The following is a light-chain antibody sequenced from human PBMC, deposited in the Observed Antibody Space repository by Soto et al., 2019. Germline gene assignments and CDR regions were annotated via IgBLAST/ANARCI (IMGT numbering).Light chain of an antibody. CDR2: YDS. Sequence: SYVLTQQPSVSGAPGKAARITCGGNNIGSKSVQWYQQKPGQAPVLVIYYDSDRPSGIPERFSGSNSGNTATLTISRVEAGDEADYYCQVWHSSGDHWVFGGGTKVTVL. J-gene: IGLJ3*02. CDR3: QVWHSSGDHWV. CDR1: NIGSKS. V-gene: IGLV3-21*04.